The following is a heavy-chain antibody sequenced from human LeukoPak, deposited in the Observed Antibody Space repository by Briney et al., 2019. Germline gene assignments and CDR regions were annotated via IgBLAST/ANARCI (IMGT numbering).Heavy chain of an antibody. J-gene: IGHJ6*02. Sequence: GGSLRLSCAASGFTFSSYSMNWVRQAPGKGLEWVSYISSSSTIYYADSVKGRFTISRDNAKNSLYLQMNSLRAEDTAVYYCASIGQWLGYGMDVWGQGTTVTVSS. D-gene: IGHD6-19*01. V-gene: IGHV3-48*01. CDR3: ASIGQWLGYGMDV. CDR1: GFTFSSYS. CDR2: ISSSSTI.